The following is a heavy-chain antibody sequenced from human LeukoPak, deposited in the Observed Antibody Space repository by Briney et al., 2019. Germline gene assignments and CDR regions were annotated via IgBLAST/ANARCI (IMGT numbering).Heavy chain of an antibody. Sequence: SETLSLTCTVSGGSISSGGYYWSWIRQHPGKGLEWIGYIYYSGSTYYNPSLKSRVTISVDTSKNQFSLKLSSVTAADTAVHYCARELSIAVAGPFDYWGQGTLVTVSS. CDR1: GGSISSGGYY. V-gene: IGHV4-31*03. D-gene: IGHD6-19*01. CDR2: IYYSGST. CDR3: ARELSIAVAGPFDY. J-gene: IGHJ4*02.